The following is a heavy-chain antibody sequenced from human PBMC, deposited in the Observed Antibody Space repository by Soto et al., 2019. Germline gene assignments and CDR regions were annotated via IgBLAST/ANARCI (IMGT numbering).Heavy chain of an antibody. D-gene: IGHD4-17*01. V-gene: IGHV4-34*01. CDR2: INHSGST. Sequence: QVQLQQWGAGLLKPSETLSLTCAVYGGSFSGYYWSWIRQPPGKGLEWIGEINHSGSTNYNPSLKSRVTISVDTAKNQFSLKLSSVTAADTAVYYWASGYGDFYFDYWGQGTLVTVSS. CDR1: GGSFSGYY. CDR3: ASGYGDFYFDY. J-gene: IGHJ4*02.